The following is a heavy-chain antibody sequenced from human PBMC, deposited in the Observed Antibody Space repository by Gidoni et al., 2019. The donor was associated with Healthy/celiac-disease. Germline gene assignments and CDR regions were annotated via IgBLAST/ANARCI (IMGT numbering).Heavy chain of an antibody. J-gene: IGHJ4*02. CDR3: ARGPASGVWGSYRPFDY. CDR2: INHSGST. CDR1: GGSFSGYS. Sequence: QVQLQQWGAGLLKPSETLSLTCAVYGGSFSGYSWSWIRQPPGKGLEWIGEINHSGSTNYNPSLKSRVTISVDTSKNQFSLKLSSVTAADTAVYYCARGPASGVWGSYRPFDYWGQGTLVTVSS. D-gene: IGHD3-16*02. V-gene: IGHV4-34*01.